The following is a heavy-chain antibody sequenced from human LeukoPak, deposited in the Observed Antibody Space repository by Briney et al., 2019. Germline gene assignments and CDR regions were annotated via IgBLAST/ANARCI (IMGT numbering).Heavy chain of an antibody. Sequence: KPSETLSLTCHVSGDSLSSSRFSWSWIRQPAGKGREWVGRIYATGNTYYNPSLKSRVAMSVDAPRNQFTLTLTSVTAADTAIYYCARLKTGDVHKKTNKWFDPWGQGTLVTVSS. D-gene: IGHD7-27*01. CDR1: GDSLSSSRFS. V-gene: IGHV4-61*02. J-gene: IGHJ5*02. CDR3: ARLKTGDVHKKTNKWFDP. CDR2: IYATGNT.